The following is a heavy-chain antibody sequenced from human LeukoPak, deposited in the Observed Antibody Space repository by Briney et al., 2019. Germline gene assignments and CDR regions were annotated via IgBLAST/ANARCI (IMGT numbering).Heavy chain of an antibody. CDR2: INPSGGST. CDR1: GYTFTSYY. J-gene: IGHJ4*02. Sequence: ASVNVSCTASGYTFTSYYMHWVRQAPGQGLEWMGIINPSGGSTSYAQKFQGRVTMTRDTSTSTVYMELSSLRSEDTAVYYCARGDWGRYFDYWGQGTLVTVSS. V-gene: IGHV1-46*01. D-gene: IGHD3-16*01. CDR3: ARGDWGRYFDY.